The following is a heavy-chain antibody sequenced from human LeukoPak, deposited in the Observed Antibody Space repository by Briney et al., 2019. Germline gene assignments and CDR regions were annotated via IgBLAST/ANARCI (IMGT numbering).Heavy chain of an antibody. J-gene: IGHJ5*02. CDR1: GYMFTVNY. Sequence: ASVKVSCKASGYMFTVNYMHWVRQAPGQGLEWMGWINPNSGGTNYAEKFQGRVTLTRDTSISTVYMELSRLKTDDTAVYHCARRRIVGSNWFDPWGQGTLVTVSS. D-gene: IGHD1-26*01. CDR3: ARRRIVGSNWFDP. V-gene: IGHV1-2*02. CDR2: INPNSGGT.